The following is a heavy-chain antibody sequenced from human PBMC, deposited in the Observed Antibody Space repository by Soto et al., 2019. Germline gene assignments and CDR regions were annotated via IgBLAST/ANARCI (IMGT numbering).Heavy chain of an antibody. J-gene: IGHJ4*02. CDR3: AKVNIVATIRGFDY. CDR1: GFTFSSCV. CDR2: ISFDGSNE. Sequence: GGSLRLSCAASGFTFSSCVMHWVRQAPGKGLEWVALISFDGSNEYYADSVKGRFTISRDNSKNTLYLQMNSLRTEDTAVYYCAKVNIVATIRGFDYWGQGTLVTVSS. D-gene: IGHD5-12*01. V-gene: IGHV3-30*18.